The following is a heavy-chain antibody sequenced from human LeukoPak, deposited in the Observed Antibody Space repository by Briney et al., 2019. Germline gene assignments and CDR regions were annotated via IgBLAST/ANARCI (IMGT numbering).Heavy chain of an antibody. CDR3: ATRVGSSHSRYYGMDV. CDR1: GFTVSSNY. J-gene: IGHJ6*02. V-gene: IGHV3-53*01. CDR2: IYSGGST. Sequence: PGGSLRLSCAASGFTVSSNYMSWVHQAPGKGLEWVSVIYSGGSTYYADSVKDRFTISRDNSKNTLYLQMNSLRAEDTAVYYCATRVGSSHSRYYGMDVWGQGTTVTVSS. D-gene: IGHD6-13*01.